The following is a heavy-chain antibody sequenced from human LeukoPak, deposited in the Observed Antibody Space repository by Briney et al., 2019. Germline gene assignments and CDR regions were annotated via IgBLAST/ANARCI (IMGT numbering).Heavy chain of an antibody. D-gene: IGHD1-26*01. CDR1: GYTFTSYY. CDR2: INPSGGST. V-gene: IGHV1-46*01. J-gene: IGHJ4*02. CDR3: ARAPYYSGSYPPYFDY. Sequence: GASVKVSCKASGYTFTSYYMHWVRQAPGQGLEWMGIINPSGGSTSYAQKFQGRVTMTRDMSTSTVYMELSSLRSEDTAVYYCARAPYYSGSYPPYFDYWGQGTLVTVSS.